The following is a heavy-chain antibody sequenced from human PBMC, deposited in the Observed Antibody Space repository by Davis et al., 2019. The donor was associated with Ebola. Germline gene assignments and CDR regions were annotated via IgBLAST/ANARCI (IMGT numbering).Heavy chain of an antibody. CDR3: TTDRSYYDSSGYSRRGDY. CDR2: TRNKANSYTT. CDR1: GFTFSDHY. J-gene: IGHJ4*02. D-gene: IGHD3-22*01. Sequence: GESLKISCAASGFTFSDHYMDWVRQAPGKGLEWVGRTRNKANSYTTEYAASVKGRFTISRDDSKNTLYLQMNSLKTEDTAVYYCTTDRSYYDSSGYSRRGDYWGQGTLVTVSS. V-gene: IGHV3-72*01.